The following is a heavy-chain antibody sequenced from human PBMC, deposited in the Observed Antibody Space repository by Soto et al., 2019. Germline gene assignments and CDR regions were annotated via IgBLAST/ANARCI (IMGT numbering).Heavy chain of an antibody. J-gene: IGHJ5*02. Sequence: EVQLLESGGGLVQPGGSLRLSCAASGFTFSRSAMNWVRQAPGKGLEWVSLISDTGDNTYYADSVKGRFSIFRDNSNNMLYLQMNSLRVEDTAVYYCAKDGATRAWFGPWGQGTLVIVSS. D-gene: IGHD1-26*01. CDR2: ISDTGDNT. CDR3: AKDGATRAWFGP. CDR1: GFTFSRSA. V-gene: IGHV3-23*01.